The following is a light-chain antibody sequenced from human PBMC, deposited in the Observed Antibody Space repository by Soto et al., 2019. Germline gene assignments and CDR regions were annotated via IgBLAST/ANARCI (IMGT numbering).Light chain of an antibody. Sequence: DIQMTQSPSILSASVGDRVTITCRASQSTTNWLAWYQQKPGKAPKLLIYKASTLESGVPSRFSGSGSGTEFTLTISSLQPDDVATYYCHQYNSYSAWTFGQGTRLEIK. V-gene: IGKV1-5*03. J-gene: IGKJ5*01. CDR3: HQYNSYSAWT. CDR1: QSTTNW. CDR2: KAS.